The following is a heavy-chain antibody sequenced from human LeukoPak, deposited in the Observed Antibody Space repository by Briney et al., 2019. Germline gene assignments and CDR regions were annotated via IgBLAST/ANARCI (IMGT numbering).Heavy chain of an antibody. CDR3: ARDLSRIHLWSNPYFDY. D-gene: IGHD5-18*01. CDR1: GFTFSSYW. J-gene: IGHJ4*02. V-gene: IGHV3-7*01. CDR2: IKQDGSEK. Sequence: GGSLRLSCAASGFTFSSYWMSWVRQAPGKGVEWVANIKQDGSEKYYVDSVKGRFTISREKAKNSLYLQMNSLRAEDTAVYYCARDLSRIHLWSNPYFDYWGQGTLVTVSS.